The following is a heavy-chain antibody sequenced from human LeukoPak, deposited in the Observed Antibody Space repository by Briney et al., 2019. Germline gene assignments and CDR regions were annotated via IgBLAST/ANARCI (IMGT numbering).Heavy chain of an antibody. CDR2: IIPIFGTA. CDR1: GGTFRSYP. CDR3: ASEGYYYDSSGYFDY. D-gene: IGHD3-22*01. J-gene: IGHJ4*02. V-gene: IGHV1-69*05. Sequence: VQVSCKASGGTFRSYPISWVRQAPGQGLEWMGRIIPIFGTANYAQKFQGRVTITTDESTSTAYMELSSLRSEDTAVYYCASEGYYYDSSGYFDYWGQGTLVTVSS.